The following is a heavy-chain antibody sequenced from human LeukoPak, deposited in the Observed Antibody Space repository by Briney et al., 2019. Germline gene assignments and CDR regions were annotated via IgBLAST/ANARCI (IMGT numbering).Heavy chain of an antibody. Sequence: ASVKVSCKASGYTFTGYYMHWVRQAPGQGLEWMGWINPNSGGTNYAQKFQGRVTMTRDTSISTAYMELSRPRSDDTAVYYCARAVRDGYNFFWFDPWGQGTLVTVSS. V-gene: IGHV1-2*02. J-gene: IGHJ5*02. D-gene: IGHD5-24*01. CDR2: INPNSGGT. CDR3: ARAVRDGYNFFWFDP. CDR1: GYTFTGYY.